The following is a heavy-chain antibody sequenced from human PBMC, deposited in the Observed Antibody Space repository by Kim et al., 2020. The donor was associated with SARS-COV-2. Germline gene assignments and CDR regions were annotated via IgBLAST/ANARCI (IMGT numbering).Heavy chain of an antibody. CDR3: ARVPYYGSGSYRVDWFDP. D-gene: IGHD3-10*01. J-gene: IGHJ5*02. V-gene: IGHV4-34*01. Sequence: SETLSLTCAVYGGSFSGYYWSWIRQPPGKGLEWIGEINHSGSTNYNPSLKSRVTISVDTSKNQFSLKLSSVTAADTAVYYCARVPYYGSGSYRVDWFDPWGQGTLVTVSS. CDR2: INHSGST. CDR1: GGSFSGYY.